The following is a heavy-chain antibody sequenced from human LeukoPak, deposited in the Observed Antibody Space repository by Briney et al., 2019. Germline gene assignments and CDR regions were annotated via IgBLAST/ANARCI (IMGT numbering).Heavy chain of an antibody. CDR1: GFTSSSYW. D-gene: IGHD3-9*01. CDR3: AREGSRYYDILTGYPAY. V-gene: IGHV3-74*01. Sequence: GGSLRLSCAVSGFTSSSYWMYWVRQAPEKGLVWVSRLNGDGDYTNYEDSVRGRFTISRDNAKNTLYLQMNSLRAEDTAVYYCAREGSRYYDILTGYPAYWGQGTLVTVSS. J-gene: IGHJ4*02. CDR2: LNGDGDYT.